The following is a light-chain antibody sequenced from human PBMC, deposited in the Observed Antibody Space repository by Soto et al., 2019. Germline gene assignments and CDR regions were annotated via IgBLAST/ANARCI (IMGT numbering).Light chain of an antibody. CDR1: SSDVGAYNY. V-gene: IGLV2-11*01. J-gene: IGLJ2*01. CDR3: CSYAGSYTVV. CDR2: DVS. Sequence: QSALTQPRSVSGSPGQSVTISCTGTSSDVGAYNYVSWYQQYPGKAPKLMIYDVSRWPSGVPDRFSGSKSGNTAFLTISGLQAEDEADYYCCSYAGSYTVVFGGGTQLTVL.